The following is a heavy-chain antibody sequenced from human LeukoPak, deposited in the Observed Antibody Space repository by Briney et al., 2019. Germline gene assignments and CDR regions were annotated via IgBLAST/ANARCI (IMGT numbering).Heavy chain of an antibody. V-gene: IGHV3-23*01. CDR1: GFTLSSYA. D-gene: IGHD2-8*01. J-gene: IGHJ6*03. CDR2: ISGSGGST. CDR3: AKRGTNIYDCYMDV. Sequence: PAGSLRLSCAASGFTLSSYAMSWVRQAPGKGLEWVSAISGSGGSTYYADSVKCRFTISRDNSKNTLYLQMNSLRAEDTAVYYCAKRGTNIYDCYMDVWGKGTTVTVSS.